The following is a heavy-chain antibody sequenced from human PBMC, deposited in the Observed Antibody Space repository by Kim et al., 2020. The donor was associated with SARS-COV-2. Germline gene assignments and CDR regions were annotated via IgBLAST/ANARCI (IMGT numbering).Heavy chain of an antibody. J-gene: IGHJ6*02. CDR1: GFTFDDYG. CDR3: ARVRWTTGHGMDV. Sequence: GGSLRLSCAASGFTFDDYGMQWVRLVPGRGLEWVARINWNGGSVAYADSVKGRFTVSRDNVKSSLYLQMTSLSVEDTGLYYCARVRWTTGHGMDVWGQGTTVTVSS. V-gene: IGHV3-9*01. D-gene: IGHD4-17*01. CDR2: INWNGGSV.